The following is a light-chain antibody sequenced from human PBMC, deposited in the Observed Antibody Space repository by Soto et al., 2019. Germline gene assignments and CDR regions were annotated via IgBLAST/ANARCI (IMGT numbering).Light chain of an antibody. CDR2: EVS. V-gene: IGLV2-14*01. CDR3: SSYTSSQSV. J-gene: IGLJ1*01. Sequence: QSALTQPASVSGSPGQSITISCTGTSSDVGGYNYVSWYQQHPGKAPKLMIYEVSNRPSGVSNRFSGSKSGNTASLTISGLQAEYEADYYCSSYTSSQSVFGPGTKVT. CDR1: SSDVGGYNY.